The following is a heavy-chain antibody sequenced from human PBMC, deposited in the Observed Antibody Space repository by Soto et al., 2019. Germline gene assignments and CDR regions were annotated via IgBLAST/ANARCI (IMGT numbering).Heavy chain of an antibody. CDR1: GDSIGGVGY. CDR3: ARSGVTGIVIPSRWFDP. J-gene: IGHJ5*02. V-gene: IGHV4-31*03. Sequence: PSETLSLTCTVSGDSIGGVGYCSWIRQFPGRGLEWIGCISSSGSTYYNPALNNRISLSLDTSQNQFSLKLLSVTAADTAIYYCARSGVTGIVIPSRWFDPWGQGTLVTSPQ. CDR2: ISSSGST. D-gene: IGHD2-21*02.